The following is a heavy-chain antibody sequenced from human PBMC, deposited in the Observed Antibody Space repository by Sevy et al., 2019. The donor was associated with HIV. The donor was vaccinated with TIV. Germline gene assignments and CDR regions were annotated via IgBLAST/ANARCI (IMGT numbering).Heavy chain of an antibody. CDR3: ARIGMGQTYGTPPWY. CDR1: GFTFSRYA. CDR2: MSYDGGNK. V-gene: IGHV3-30-3*01. Sequence: GSLRLSCAVSGFTFSRYAMHWVRQAPGKGLEWVAVMSYDGGNKYYADSVKGRFTISRDNSKNTLLLHMNSLRAEDTAVYYCARIGMGQTYGTPPWYWGQGTLVTVSS. J-gene: IGHJ4*02. D-gene: IGHD3-10*01.